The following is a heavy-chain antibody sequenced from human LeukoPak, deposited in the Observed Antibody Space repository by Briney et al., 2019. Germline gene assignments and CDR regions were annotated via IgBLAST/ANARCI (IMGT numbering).Heavy chain of an antibody. CDR3: ARRYCSGGSCYTFDY. CDR1: GFTFSSYS. D-gene: IGHD2-15*01. Sequence: KPGGSLRLSCAASGFTFSSYSMNWVRQAPGEGLEWVSSISSSSSYIYYADSVKGRSTISRDNAKNSLYLQMNSLRAEDTAVYYCARRYCSGGSCYTFDYWGQGTLVTVSS. CDR2: ISSSSSYI. V-gene: IGHV3-21*01. J-gene: IGHJ4*02.